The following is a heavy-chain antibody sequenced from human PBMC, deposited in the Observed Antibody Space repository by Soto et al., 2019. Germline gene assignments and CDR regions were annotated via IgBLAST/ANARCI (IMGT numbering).Heavy chain of an antibody. CDR1: GGSISSGGYY. D-gene: IGHD6-13*01. V-gene: IGHV4-31*03. CDR2: IYYSGST. Sequence: QVQLQESGPGLVKPSQTLSLTCTVSGGSISSGGYYWSWIRQHPGKGLEWIGYIYYSGSTYYHPSLKSRVTISVDTSKNQFSLKLSSVTAADTAVYYCARDRRAPYSTDWFDPWGQGTLVTVFS. J-gene: IGHJ5*02. CDR3: ARDRRAPYSTDWFDP.